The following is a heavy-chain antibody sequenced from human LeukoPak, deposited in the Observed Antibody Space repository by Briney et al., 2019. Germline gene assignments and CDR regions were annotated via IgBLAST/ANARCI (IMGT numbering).Heavy chain of an antibody. CDR3: AKDLSSGSRRAY. D-gene: IGHD6-19*01. V-gene: IGHV3-23*01. J-gene: IGHJ4*02. CDR2: IIPSGHTT. CDR1: GFTFSSHG. Sequence: GGSLRLSCVASGFTFSSHGMNWVRQAPGKGLEWVSGIIPSGHTTYYADSVRGRFTISRDNSRNTLYLQMNSLRAEDTGVYYCAKDLSSGSRRAYWGQGTLVTVSS.